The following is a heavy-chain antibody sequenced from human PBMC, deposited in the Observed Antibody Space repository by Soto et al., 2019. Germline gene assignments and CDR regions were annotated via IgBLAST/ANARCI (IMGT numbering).Heavy chain of an antibody. CDR3: ARAGGTTVTGLWHFDS. J-gene: IGHJ4*02. Sequence: PWGSLRLSCEASGFTFNTYSIHCVRHPPLKGLEWLAAIWYDGTQKYYADSVKGRFIISRDNSKKTLYLEMNSLRAEDTAVYYCARAGGTTVTGLWHFDSWGQGTLVTVSS. CDR1: GFTFNTYS. V-gene: IGHV3-33*01. D-gene: IGHD4-17*01. CDR2: IWYDGTQK.